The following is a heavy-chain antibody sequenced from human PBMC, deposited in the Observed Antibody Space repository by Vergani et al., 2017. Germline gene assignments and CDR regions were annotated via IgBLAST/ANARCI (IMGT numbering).Heavy chain of an antibody. V-gene: IGHV4-61*02. CDR2: IFHSGIT. CDR1: GVSIRSGSYY. Sequence: QVQLQESGPGLVKPSQTLSLTCTVSGVSIRSGSYYWSWIRQPAGKGLEWIGRIFHSGITDHNPSLRGRVSMSADTSKNQFSLKLTSVTAADTAVYFCARDRDGRGVIVYDSFDLWGPGAMVTVSS. J-gene: IGHJ3*01. D-gene: IGHD5/OR15-5a*01. CDR3: ARDRDGRGVIVYDSFDL.